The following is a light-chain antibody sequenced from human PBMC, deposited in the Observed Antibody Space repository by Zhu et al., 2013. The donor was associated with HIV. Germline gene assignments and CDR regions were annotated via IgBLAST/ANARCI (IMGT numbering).Light chain of an antibody. J-gene: IGLJ3*02. CDR2: GNS. CDR3: ATWDDTLSGWV. CDR1: SSNIGAGYD. V-gene: IGLV1-40*01. Sequence: QSVLTQPPSVSGAPGQRVTISCTGSSSNIGAGYDIHWYQQLPGTAPKLLIYGNSNRPSGVPDRFSGSWSGTSASLAITGLQAEDEADYYCATWDDTLSGWVFGGGTKLTVL.